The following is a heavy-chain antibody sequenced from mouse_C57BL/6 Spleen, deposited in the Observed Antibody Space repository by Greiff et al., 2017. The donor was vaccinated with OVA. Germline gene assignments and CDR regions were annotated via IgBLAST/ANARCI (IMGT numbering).Heavy chain of an antibody. CDR3: ARRRGTGYFDY. J-gene: IGHJ2*01. D-gene: IGHD3-3*01. CDR1: GFTFSDYY. CDR2: ISNGGGST. V-gene: IGHV5-12*01. Sequence: DVKLVESGGGLVQPGGSLKLSCAASGFTFSDYYMYWVRQTPEKRLEWVAYISNGGGSTYYPDTVKGRFTISRDNAKNTLYLQMSRLKSEDTAMYYCARRRGTGYFDYWGQGTTLTVSS.